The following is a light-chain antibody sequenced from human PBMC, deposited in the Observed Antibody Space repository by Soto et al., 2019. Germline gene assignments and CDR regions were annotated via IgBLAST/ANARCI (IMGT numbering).Light chain of an antibody. CDR2: GAS. V-gene: IGKV3-15*01. CDR3: QQYYDWPIT. J-gene: IGKJ5*01. Sequence: EIVMTQSPATLYVSPGERATLSCRTSQSVSSNLAWYQQIPGQAPRLLIYGASTRATGIPAMFSGSGSGTEFTLTISSLQSEDFAVYYCQQYYDWPITFGQGTRLKIK. CDR1: QSVSSN.